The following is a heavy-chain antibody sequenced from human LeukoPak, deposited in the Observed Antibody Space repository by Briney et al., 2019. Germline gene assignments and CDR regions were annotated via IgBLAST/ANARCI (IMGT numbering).Heavy chain of an antibody. V-gene: IGHV3-23*01. CDR2: ISGSGGST. D-gene: IGHD5-24*01. CDR3: AKSYSVEMATRWDFDY. J-gene: IGHJ4*02. Sequence: AGGSLRLSCAASGFTVSSNYMSWVRQAPGKGLEWVSAISGSGGSTYYADSVKGRFTISRDNSKNTLYLQMNSLRAEDTAVYYCAKSYSVEMATRWDFDYWGQGTLVTVSS. CDR1: GFTVSSNY.